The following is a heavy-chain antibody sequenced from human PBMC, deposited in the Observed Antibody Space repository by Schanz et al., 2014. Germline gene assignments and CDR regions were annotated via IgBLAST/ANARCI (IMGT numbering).Heavy chain of an antibody. J-gene: IGHJ4*02. V-gene: IGHV1-18*01. CDR1: GYTFTDYG. D-gene: IGHD6-13*01. Sequence: QVQVVQSGAEVKKPGASVKVSCKASGYTFTDYGVIWVRQAPGQGLEWMGWINAGTGNTEYSQKFQGRVTITRDTLANTAYMEVSSLRSEDTAVYYCARSGSSNWYFFDYWGQGTLVTVSS. CDR2: INAGTGNT. CDR3: ARSGSSNWYFFDY.